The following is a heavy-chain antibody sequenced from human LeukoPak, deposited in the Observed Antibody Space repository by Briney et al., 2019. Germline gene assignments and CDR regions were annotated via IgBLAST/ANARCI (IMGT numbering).Heavy chain of an antibody. CDR1: GYTFTGYY. D-gene: IGHD3-3*01. CDR3: ASMGDFWSGYPDFDY. CDR2: INPNSGGT. Sequence: ASVKVSCKASGYTFTGYYMHWVRQAPGQGLEWMGWINPNSGGTNYAQKFQGRVTMTRDTSISTAYMELSRLRSDDTAVYYCASMGDFWSGYPDFDYCGQGTLVTVSS. V-gene: IGHV1-2*02. J-gene: IGHJ4*02.